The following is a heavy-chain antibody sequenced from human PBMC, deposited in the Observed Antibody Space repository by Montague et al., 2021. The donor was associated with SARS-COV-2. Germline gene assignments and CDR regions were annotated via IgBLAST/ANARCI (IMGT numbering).Heavy chain of an antibody. CDR2: IRPDGTST. CDR3: VRPLWFGDSDYYFES. D-gene: IGHD3-10*01. V-gene: IGHV3-74*01. J-gene: IGHJ4*02. Sequence: SLRLSCAASGFTFRSYWMHWVRQVPGRRPVWVSRIRPDGTSTHYAASVKGRFIISRDNAKNTLSLEMTNLRVDDTAIYYCVRPLWFGDSDYYFESWGQGTLVSVSS. CDR1: GFTFRSYW.